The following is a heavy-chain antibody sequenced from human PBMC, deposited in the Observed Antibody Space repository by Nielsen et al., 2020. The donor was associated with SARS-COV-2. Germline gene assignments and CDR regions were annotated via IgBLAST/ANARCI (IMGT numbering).Heavy chain of an antibody. CDR1: GGTFSSYA. J-gene: IGHJ6*02. CDR3: ARSAWIRTGDYYYYGMDV. Sequence: SVKVSCKASGGTFSSYAISWVRQAPGQGLEWMGGIIPIFGTANYAQTFQGRVTITADESTSTAYMELSSLRSEDTAVYYCARSAWIRTGDYYYYGMDVWGQGTTVTVSS. D-gene: IGHD5-18*01. V-gene: IGHV1-69*13. CDR2: IIPIFGTA.